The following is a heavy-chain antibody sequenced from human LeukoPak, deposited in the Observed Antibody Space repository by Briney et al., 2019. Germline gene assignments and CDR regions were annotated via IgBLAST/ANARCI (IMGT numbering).Heavy chain of an antibody. D-gene: IGHD3-3*01. Sequence: TTSETLSLTCAVYGGSFSGYYWSWIRQPPGKGLEWIGEINHSGSTNYNPSLKSRVTISVDTSKNQFSLKLSSVTAADTAVYYCARGRYYDFWSGYYTLPGYYGMDVWGQGTTVTVSS. CDR2: INHSGST. CDR3: ARGRYYDFWSGYYTLPGYYGMDV. V-gene: IGHV4-34*01. J-gene: IGHJ6*02. CDR1: GGSFSGYY.